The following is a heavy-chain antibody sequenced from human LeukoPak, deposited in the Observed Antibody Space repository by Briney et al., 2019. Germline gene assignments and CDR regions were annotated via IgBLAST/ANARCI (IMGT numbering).Heavy chain of an antibody. V-gene: IGHV3-7*03. Sequence: GGSLRLPCAASGFTFNTFWMTWVRQAPGKGLEWVANIKEDGSEKHYVDSLKGRFTISRDNAKNSLYLQMNGLRAEDTAVYYCVREYYYNSSGYRALRYWGQGTLVTVSS. CDR2: IKEDGSEK. J-gene: IGHJ4*02. CDR3: VREYYYNSSGYRALRY. CDR1: GFTFNTFW. D-gene: IGHD3-22*01.